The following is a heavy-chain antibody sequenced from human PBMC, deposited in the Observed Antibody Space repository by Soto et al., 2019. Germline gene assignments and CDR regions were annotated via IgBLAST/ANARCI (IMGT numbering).Heavy chain of an antibody. CDR2: ISGGGSTT. CDR3: ARDQAAGGTISRYFQD. Sequence: GSLRLSCEASGFTFSSYAMSWVRQAPGKGLEWVSGISGGGSTTYYADSVKGRLTISRDNSKNTLYLQVNSLRAEDTAVYYCARDQAAGGTISRYFQDWGQGTLVTVSS. D-gene: IGHD6-13*01. V-gene: IGHV3-23*01. CDR1: GFTFSSYA. J-gene: IGHJ1*01.